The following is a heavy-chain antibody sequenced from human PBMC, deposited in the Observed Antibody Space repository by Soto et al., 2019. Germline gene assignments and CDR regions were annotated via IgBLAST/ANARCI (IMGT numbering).Heavy chain of an antibody. V-gene: IGHV4-30-4*01. Sequence: TLSLTCTVSGGYIIGGASFWSWIRQPPGKGLEWIANVYYSGSSYYNPSLKSRLTISVDTSKNQFSLKLSSVTAADTAVYYCARGPYDFWSGYSPYYYYGMDVWGQGTTVTVSS. CDR2: VYYSGSS. D-gene: IGHD3-3*01. CDR3: ARGPYDFWSGYSPYYYYGMDV. CDR1: GGYIIGGASF. J-gene: IGHJ6*02.